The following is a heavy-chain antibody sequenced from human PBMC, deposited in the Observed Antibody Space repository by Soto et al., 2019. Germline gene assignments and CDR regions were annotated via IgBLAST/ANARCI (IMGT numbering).Heavy chain of an antibody. Sequence: SETLSLTCTVSGGSISDNDYYWSWIRQPPGKGLEWIGTISHTGTAYYNPSLESRVAVSVGTSENQFSLKLSSVTAADTAVYYCARDTPPTAPIHYYYGMDVWGQGTTVTVSS. CDR1: GGSISDNDYY. V-gene: IGHV4-39*07. J-gene: IGHJ6*02. D-gene: IGHD4-17*01. CDR3: ARDTPPTAPIHYYYGMDV. CDR2: ISHTGTA.